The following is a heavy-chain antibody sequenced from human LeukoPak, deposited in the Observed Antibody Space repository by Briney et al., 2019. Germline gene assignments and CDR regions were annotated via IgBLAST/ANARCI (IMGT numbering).Heavy chain of an antibody. CDR2: ISGSGGST. V-gene: IGHV3-23*01. Sequence: GGSPRLSCAASGFTFSSYAMSWVRQAPGKGLEWVSAISGSGGSTYYADSVKGRFTISRDNSKNTLYLQMNSLRAEDTAVYYCAKGRMVRGVIISYFDYWGQGTLVTVSS. CDR1: GFTFSSYA. D-gene: IGHD3-10*01. CDR3: AKGRMVRGVIISYFDY. J-gene: IGHJ4*02.